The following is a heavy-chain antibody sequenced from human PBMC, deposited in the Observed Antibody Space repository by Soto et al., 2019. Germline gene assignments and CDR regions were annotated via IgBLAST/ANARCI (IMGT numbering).Heavy chain of an antibody. V-gene: IGHV3-33*01. CDR2: IWYDGSNT. D-gene: IGHD6-19*01. CDR1: GFIFSSYG. Sequence: GGSLRLSCAASGFIFSSYGMHWVRQAPGKGLEWVAVIWYDGSNTYYADPVKGRFTISRDNSKNTLFLQMNSLRDEDTAVYYCASSAAWGRGTLVTVSS. CDR3: ASSAA. J-gene: IGHJ5*02.